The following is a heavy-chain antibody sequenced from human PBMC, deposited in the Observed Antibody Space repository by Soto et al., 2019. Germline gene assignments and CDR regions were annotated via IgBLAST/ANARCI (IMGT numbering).Heavy chain of an antibody. Sequence: GGSLRLSCAASGFTFSTYAIHWVRQAPGKGLEWVAVISCSGGNTYYADSVKGRFTISRDNSKNTLYLQMNSLRAEDTAVYYCAKDRGYYDSSGYLDYWGQGTLVTVSS. CDR2: ISCSGGNT. D-gene: IGHD3-22*01. CDR3: AKDRGYYDSSGYLDY. J-gene: IGHJ4*02. CDR1: GFTFSTYA. V-gene: IGHV3-23*01.